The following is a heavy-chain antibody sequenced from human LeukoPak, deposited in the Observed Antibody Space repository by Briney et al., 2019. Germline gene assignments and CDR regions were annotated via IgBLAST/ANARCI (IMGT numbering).Heavy chain of an antibody. J-gene: IGHJ4*02. Sequence: SETLSLTCAVYGGSFSGYYWSWIRQPPGKGLEWIGEINHSGSTNYNPSLKSRVTISVDTSKNQFSLKLSSVTAADTAVYYCARGGDSGSSGYRFFDYWGQGTLVTVSS. CDR1: GGSFSGYY. CDR3: ARGGDSGSSGYRFFDY. D-gene: IGHD1-26*01. CDR2: INHSGST. V-gene: IGHV4-34*01.